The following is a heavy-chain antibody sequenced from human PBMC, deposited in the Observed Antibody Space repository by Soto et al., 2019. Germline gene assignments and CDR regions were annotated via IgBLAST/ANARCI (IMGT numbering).Heavy chain of an antibody. Sequence: GGSLRLSCAASGFTFSSYGIRWVRQAPGKGLEWVAVIWYDASNTYYADSVKGRFTISRDNSKNTLYLQMDSLRVEDTAVYYCARDNSPYYYGMDVWGQGTTVTVSS. V-gene: IGHV3-33*01. CDR1: GFTFSSYG. CDR3: ARDNSPYYYGMDV. CDR2: IWYDASNT. J-gene: IGHJ6*02.